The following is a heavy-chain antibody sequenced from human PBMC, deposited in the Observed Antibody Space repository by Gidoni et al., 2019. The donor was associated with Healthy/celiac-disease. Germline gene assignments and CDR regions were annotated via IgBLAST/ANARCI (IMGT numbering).Heavy chain of an antibody. J-gene: IGHJ4*02. V-gene: IGHV3-33*01. CDR2: IWYDGSNK. D-gene: IGHD5-18*01. CDR3: AREWRLKGAMVIGFDY. Sequence: QVQLVESGGGVVQPGRSLRLSCAASGFTFSSYGMHWVRQAPGKGLEWVAVIWYDGSNKYYADSVKGRFTISRDNSKNTLYLQMNSLRAEDTAVYYCAREWRLKGAMVIGFDYWGQGTLVTVSS. CDR1: GFTFSSYG.